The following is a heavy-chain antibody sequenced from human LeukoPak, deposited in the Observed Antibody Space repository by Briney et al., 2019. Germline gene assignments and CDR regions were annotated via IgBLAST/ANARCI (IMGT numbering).Heavy chain of an antibody. CDR3: ARGILGYCSGGSCYRKIYYYYGMDV. J-gene: IGHJ6*02. CDR2: MNPNSGNT. Sequence: ASVKVSCKASGYTFTSYDINWVRQATGQGLEWMGWMNPNSGNTGYAQKFQGRVTMTRNTSISTAYMELSSLRSEDTAVYYCARGILGYCSGGSCYRKIYYYYGMDVWGQGTTVTASS. V-gene: IGHV1-8*01. D-gene: IGHD2-15*01. CDR1: GYTFTSYD.